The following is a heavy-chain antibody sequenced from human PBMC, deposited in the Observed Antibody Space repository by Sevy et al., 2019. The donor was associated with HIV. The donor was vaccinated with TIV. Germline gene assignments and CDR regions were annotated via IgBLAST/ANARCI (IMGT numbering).Heavy chain of an antibody. J-gene: IGHJ4*02. CDR1: GFTFSNYA. D-gene: IGHD6-19*01. V-gene: IGHV3-23*01. CDR3: AKEWTQLSDWYGELDY. Sequence: GGSLRLSCAASGFTFSNYAMSWVRQAPGKGLEWVSSIRISGGNTYFADSVKGRFTISRDNSKNTLYLQMNSLRAEDTAVYYCAKEWTQLSDWYGELDYWGQGSLVTVSS. CDR2: IRISGGNT.